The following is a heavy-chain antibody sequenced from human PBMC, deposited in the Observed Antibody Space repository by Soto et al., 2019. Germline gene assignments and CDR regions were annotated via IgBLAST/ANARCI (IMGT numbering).Heavy chain of an antibody. V-gene: IGHV4-28*01. Sequence: QVQLQESGPGLVKPSDTLSLTCGVSGSSISSSYWWGWIRQPPGKGLEWIGYIFFTGSTYYNPSLKSRVTMSVDTSNNQFSLRLNSVTAVDTAMYYCATKPNSLYYFDFWGQGTLVTVSS. J-gene: IGHJ4*02. D-gene: IGHD5-18*01. CDR1: GSSISSSYW. CDR3: ATKPNSLYYFDF. CDR2: IFFTGST.